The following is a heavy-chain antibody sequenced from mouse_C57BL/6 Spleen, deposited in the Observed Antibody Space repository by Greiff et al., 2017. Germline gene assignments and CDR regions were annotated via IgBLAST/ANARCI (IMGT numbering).Heavy chain of an antibody. CDR2: IYPGDGDT. Sequence: QVQLQQSGAELVKPGASVKISCKASGYAFSSYWMNWVKQRPGKGLEWIGQIYPGDGDTNYNGKFKGKATLTADKSSSTAYMQLSSLTSGDSAVYFCARKARDGYFDYWGQGTTLTVSS. V-gene: IGHV1-80*01. J-gene: IGHJ2*01. D-gene: IGHD3-3*01. CDR3: ARKARDGYFDY. CDR1: GYAFSSYW.